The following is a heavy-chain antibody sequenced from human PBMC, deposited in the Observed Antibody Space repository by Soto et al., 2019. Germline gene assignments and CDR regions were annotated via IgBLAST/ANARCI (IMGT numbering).Heavy chain of an antibody. V-gene: IGHV3-30-3*01. CDR2: ISYDGSDK. CDR3: ATEPQVRAGKYYYRMDV. J-gene: IGHJ6*02. D-gene: IGHD6-13*01. CDR1: GFTFTSYA. Sequence: PRGSLRLSCAASGFTFTSYAMHWVRQAPGKGLEWVAVISYDGSDKYYADSVKGRFTISRDNSKNTLYLQMNRLRAEDTAVYYCATEPQVRAGKYYYRMDVWGQVPTVPVS.